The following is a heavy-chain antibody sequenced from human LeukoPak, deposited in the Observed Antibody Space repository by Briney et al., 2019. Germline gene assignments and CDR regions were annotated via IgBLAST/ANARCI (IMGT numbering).Heavy chain of an antibody. V-gene: IGHV3-48*01. CDR2: ISTGSSTI. CDR3: ARGNYASTGPGALDI. CDR1: GFTFSTYS. J-gene: IGHJ3*02. D-gene: IGHD3-22*01. Sequence: GSLRLSCAASGFTFSTYSMNWVRQAPGKGLEWVSFISTGSSTIYYADSVKGRFTISRDDSKNILDLQMNSLKAEDTAVYYCARGNYASTGPGALDIWGQGTMVTVSS.